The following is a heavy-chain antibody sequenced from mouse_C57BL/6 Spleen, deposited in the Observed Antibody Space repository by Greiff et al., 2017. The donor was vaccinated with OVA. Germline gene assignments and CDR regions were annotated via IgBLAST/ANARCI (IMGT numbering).Heavy chain of an antibody. D-gene: IGHD2-3*01. CDR3: ARKSYDGYPDY. Sequence: VQLKESGPGLVQPSQSLSITCTVSGFSLTSYGVHWVRQSPGKGLEWLGVIWSGGSTDYNAAFISRLCISKNNSKSQVFFKMNSLQAEDTSIYYCARKSYDGYPDYWGQGTTLTVSS. CDR1: GFSLTSYG. J-gene: IGHJ2*01. V-gene: IGHV2-2*01. CDR2: IWSGGST.